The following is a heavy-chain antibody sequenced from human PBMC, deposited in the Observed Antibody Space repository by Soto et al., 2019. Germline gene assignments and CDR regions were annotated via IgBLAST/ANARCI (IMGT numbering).Heavy chain of an antibody. J-gene: IGHJ2*01. CDR1: GGSFSGNY. CDR3: ARGSGGNYRYWYFDL. V-gene: IGHV4-34*01. D-gene: IGHD4-4*01. CDR2: INHSGIT. Sequence: ETLSLTCAVYGGSFSGNYWSWIRQPPGKGLEWIGEINHSGITNYNPSLKSRVTISVDTSKNQFSLRLSSVTAADTAVYYCARGSGGNYRYWYFDLWGRGTLVTVSS.